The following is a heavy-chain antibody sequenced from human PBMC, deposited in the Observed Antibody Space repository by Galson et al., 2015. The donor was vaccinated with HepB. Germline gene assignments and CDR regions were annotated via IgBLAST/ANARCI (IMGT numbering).Heavy chain of an antibody. D-gene: IGHD1-26*01. CDR3: ARDGPINWELPPDPPL. J-gene: IGHJ4*02. V-gene: IGHV3-21*01. CDR2: ISSSSSYI. CDR1: GFTFSSYS. Sequence: SLRLSCAASGFTFSSYSMNWVRQAPGKGLEWVSSISSSSSYIYYADSVKGRFTISRDNAKNSLYLQMNSLRAEDTAVYYCARDGPINWELPPDPPLWGQGTLVTVSS.